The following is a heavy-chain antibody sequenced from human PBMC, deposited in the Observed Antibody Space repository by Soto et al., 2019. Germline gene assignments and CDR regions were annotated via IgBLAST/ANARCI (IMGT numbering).Heavy chain of an antibody. CDR1: GDSITNSDSY. V-gene: IGHV4-39*01. J-gene: IGHJ4*02. CDR3: ARHSGSNSLEY. CDR2: INYSGST. D-gene: IGHD1-26*01. Sequence: QLQESGPGLVEPSETLSLSCGVSGDSITNSDSYWTWIRQPPGKGLEWLGTINYSGSTHYNPSLKSRVTMSVDTSQNQFSLRVSSVSATDTALYYCARHSGSNSLEYWGQGTLVTVSS.